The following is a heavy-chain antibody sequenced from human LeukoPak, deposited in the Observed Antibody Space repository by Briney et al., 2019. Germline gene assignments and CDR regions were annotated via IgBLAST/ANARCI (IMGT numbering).Heavy chain of an antibody. D-gene: IGHD6-6*01. Sequence: GGSLRLSCGASGFTFSQFGMHWVRQAPGKGLEWVAIIWYDGSEKFYGDSVKGRFTISRDNSKNTLYLQMNSLRAEDTAVYYCARDRGTTSSAGYYFDYWGQGTLVTVSS. J-gene: IGHJ4*02. CDR2: IWYDGSEK. V-gene: IGHV3-33*01. CDR1: GFTFSQFG. CDR3: ARDRGTTSSAGYYFDY.